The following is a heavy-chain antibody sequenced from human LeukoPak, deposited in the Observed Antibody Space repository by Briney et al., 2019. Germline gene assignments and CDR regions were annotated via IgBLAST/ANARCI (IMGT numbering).Heavy chain of an antibody. CDR3: ARHQYFVPHFDS. J-gene: IGHJ4*02. Sequence: SETLSLTCTVSGGSISTYYWSWIRQPPGKGLEWIGSVYYRGSTYYNPSLRSRVTISIDTSKNQFSLKLSSVTAADTAVYFCARHQYFVPHFDSWGQETLVTVSS. CDR2: VYYRGST. CDR1: GGSISTYY. D-gene: IGHD2/OR15-2a*01. V-gene: IGHV4-59*04.